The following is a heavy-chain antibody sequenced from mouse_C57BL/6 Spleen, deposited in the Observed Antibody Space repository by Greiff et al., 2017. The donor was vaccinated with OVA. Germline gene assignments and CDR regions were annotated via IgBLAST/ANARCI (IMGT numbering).Heavy chain of an antibody. CDR1: GFTFSDYG. J-gene: IGHJ2*01. CDR2: ISSGSSTI. Sequence: EVKLMESGGGLVKPGGSLKLSCAASGFTFSDYGMHWVRQAPEKGLEWVAYISSGSSTIYYADTVKGRFTISRDNAKNTLFLQMTSLRSEDTAVYYCARGYGNWDYWGQGTTLTVSS. V-gene: IGHV5-17*01. D-gene: IGHD2-1*01. CDR3: ARGYGNWDY.